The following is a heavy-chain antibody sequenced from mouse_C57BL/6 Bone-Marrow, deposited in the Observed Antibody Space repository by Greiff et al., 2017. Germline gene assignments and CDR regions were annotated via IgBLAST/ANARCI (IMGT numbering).Heavy chain of an antibody. CDR1: GYTFTDYY. J-gene: IGHJ2*01. CDR3: ARDSSGYLDLDD. D-gene: IGHD3-2*02. V-gene: IGHV1-26*01. Sequence: EVQLQQSGPELVKPGASVKISCKASGYTFTDYYMNWVKQSHGKSLEWIGDINPNNGGTSYNQKFKGKATLTVDKSSSTTYMELSSLTSERSAVYYCARDSSGYLDLDDWGQGTTLTVSS. CDR2: INPNNGGT.